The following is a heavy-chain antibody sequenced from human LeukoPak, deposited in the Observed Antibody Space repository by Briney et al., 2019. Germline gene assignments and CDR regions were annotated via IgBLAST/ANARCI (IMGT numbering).Heavy chain of an antibody. CDR2: INPNSGGT. Sequence: GASVKVSCKASGYTFTGYYMHWVRQAPGQGLERMGRINPNSGGTNYAQKFQGRVTMTRDTSISTAYMELSRLRSDDTAVYYCASLTPAGYSSSWYPESFDYWGQGTLVTVSS. D-gene: IGHD6-13*01. CDR1: GYTFTGYY. V-gene: IGHV1-2*06. J-gene: IGHJ4*02. CDR3: ASLTPAGYSSSWYPESFDY.